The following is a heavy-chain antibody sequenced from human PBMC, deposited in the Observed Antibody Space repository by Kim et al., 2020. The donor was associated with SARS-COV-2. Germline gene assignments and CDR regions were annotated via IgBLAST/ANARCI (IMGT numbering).Heavy chain of an antibody. V-gene: IGHV3-23*01. CDR2: ISGSGGST. Sequence: GGSLRLSCAASGFSFSSYAMSWVRQAPGKGLEWVSAISGSGGSTYYADSVKGRFTISRDNSKNTPYLQMNSLRAEDTAVYYCANLPVVGYCSSTSCYVPNRGQGTLVTVSS. CDR3: ANLPVVGYCSSTSCYVPN. J-gene: IGHJ4*02. D-gene: IGHD2-2*01. CDR1: GFSFSSYA.